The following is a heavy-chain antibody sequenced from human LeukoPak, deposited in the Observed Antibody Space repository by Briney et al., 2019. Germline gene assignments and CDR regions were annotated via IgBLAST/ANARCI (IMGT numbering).Heavy chain of an antibody. CDR1: GYTLTELS. V-gene: IGHV1-24*01. D-gene: IGHD3-10*01. CDR3: ATDKEGFGGLDY. J-gene: IGHJ4*02. CDR2: FDPEDGET. Sequence: ASVKVSCKVSGYTLTELSMHWVRQAPGKGLEWMGGFDPEDGETIYAQKFQGRVTMTEDTSTDTAYMELSSLRSEDTAVYYFATDKEGFGGLDYWGQGTLVTVSS.